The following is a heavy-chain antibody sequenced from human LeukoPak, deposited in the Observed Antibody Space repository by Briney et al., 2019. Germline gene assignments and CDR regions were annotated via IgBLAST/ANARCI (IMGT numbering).Heavy chain of an antibody. CDR3: ARDYGDY. CDR2: IYYSGST. D-gene: IGHD3-16*01. J-gene: IGHJ4*02. Sequence: SETLSLTCTVSGGSVSSGSYYWSWIRQPPGKGLEWIGYIYYSGSTNYNPSPKSRVTISVDTSKNQFSLKLSSVTAADTAVYYCARDYGDYWGQGTLVTVSS. CDR1: GGSVSSGSYY. V-gene: IGHV4-61*01.